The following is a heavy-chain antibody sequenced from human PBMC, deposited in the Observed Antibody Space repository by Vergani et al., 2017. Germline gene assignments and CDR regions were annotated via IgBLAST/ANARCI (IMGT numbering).Heavy chain of an antibody. CDR1: GRSFTSYH. D-gene: IGHD4-11*01. Sequence: QVQLQQWGGGLLKPSETLSLTCVVNGRSFTSYHWTWIRQSLGEGLEWVGYIDHTGRPDCNPSLKSRLTMSVDKSRNQFSLTLNSLPATDTAIYFCARVNTETNGHLYYYYYMDVWGQGTAVTVS. CDR2: IDHTGRP. V-gene: IGHV4-34*01. CDR3: ARVNTETNGHLYYYYYMDV. J-gene: IGHJ6*03.